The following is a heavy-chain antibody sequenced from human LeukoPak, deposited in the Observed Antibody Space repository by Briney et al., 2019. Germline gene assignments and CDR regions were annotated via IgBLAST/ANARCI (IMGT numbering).Heavy chain of an antibody. Sequence: SQALSLTCAISGDSVSSNSAAWNWIRRSPSRGLEWLGWTYYRSKWYNDYAVSVKGRITINPDTSKNQFSLQLNSVTPEDTAVYYCARSAAGSNYLFDYWGQGTLVTVSS. CDR2: TYYRSKWYN. D-gene: IGHD6-13*01. J-gene: IGHJ4*02. V-gene: IGHV6-1*01. CDR1: GDSVSSNSAA. CDR3: ARSAAGSNYLFDY.